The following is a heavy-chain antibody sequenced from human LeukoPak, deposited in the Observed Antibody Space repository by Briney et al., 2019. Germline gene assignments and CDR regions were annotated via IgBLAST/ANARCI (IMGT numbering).Heavy chain of an antibody. V-gene: IGHV1-2*02. J-gene: IGHJ4*02. CDR2: INPNSGGT. CDR1: GYTFTGYY. Sequence: GASVKVSCKASGYTFTGYYMHWVRQAPGQGLEWMGWINPNSGGTNYAQKFQGRVTMTRDTSISTAYMELSRLRSDDTAVYYCARVIREMATIDYFDYWGQGTLVTVSS. CDR3: ARVIREMATIDYFDY. D-gene: IGHD5-24*01.